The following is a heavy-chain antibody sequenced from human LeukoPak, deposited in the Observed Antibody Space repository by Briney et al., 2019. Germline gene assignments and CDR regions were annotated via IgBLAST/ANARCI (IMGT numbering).Heavy chain of an antibody. CDR2: ISSSSSTI. CDR3: ARGCSSTSCKLIGPFDY. V-gene: IGHV3-48*04. J-gene: IGHJ4*02. CDR1: GFTFSSYS. D-gene: IGHD2-2*01. Sequence: PGGSLRLSCAASGFTFSSYSMNWVRQTPGKVLEWVPYISSSSSTIYYADSMKGRFTISRDNAKNSLYLQMNSLRAEDTAVYYCARGCSSTSCKLIGPFDYWGQGTLVTVSS.